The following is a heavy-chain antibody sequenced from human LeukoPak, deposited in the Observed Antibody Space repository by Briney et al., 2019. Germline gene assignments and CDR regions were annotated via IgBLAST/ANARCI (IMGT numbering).Heavy chain of an antibody. CDR1: GYTITGYY. Sequence: ASVKVSCKASGYTITGYYMHWVRQAPGQGLEWMGWINPNSGGTNYAQKFQGRVTMTRDTSISTAYMELSRLRSDDTAVYYCARELLRFYAFDIWGQGTMVTVSS. J-gene: IGHJ3*02. V-gene: IGHV1-2*02. CDR3: ARELLRFYAFDI. CDR2: INPNSGGT. D-gene: IGHD3-3*01.